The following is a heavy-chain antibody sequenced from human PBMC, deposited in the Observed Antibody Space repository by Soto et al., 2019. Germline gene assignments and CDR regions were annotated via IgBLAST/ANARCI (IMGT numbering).Heavy chain of an antibody. J-gene: IGHJ4*02. CDR1: GSTFSSYG. CDR3: ATSGSYGPYYFDY. Sequence: PGGSLRLSCAASGSTFSSYGMHWVRQAPGKGLEWVAVISYDGSNKYYADSVKGRFTISRDNSKNTLYLQMNSLRAEDTAVYYCATSGSYGPYYFDYWGQGTLVTVSS. CDR2: ISYDGSNK. D-gene: IGHD1-26*01. V-gene: IGHV3-30*03.